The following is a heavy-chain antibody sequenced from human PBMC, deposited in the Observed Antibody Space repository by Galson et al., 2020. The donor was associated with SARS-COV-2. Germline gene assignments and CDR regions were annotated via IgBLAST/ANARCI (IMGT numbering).Heavy chain of an antibody. Sequence: ASVKVSCKASGYTFTSYAMNWVRQAPGQGLEWMGWINTNTGNPTYAQGFTGRFVFSLDTSVSTAYLEISSLKAEDTAVYYCARDYSSSSYYYYYYYMDVWGKGTTVTVSS. D-gene: IGHD6-6*01. CDR1: GYTFTSYA. CDR2: INTNTGNP. CDR3: ARDYSSSSYYYYYYYMDV. V-gene: IGHV7-4-1*02. J-gene: IGHJ6*03.